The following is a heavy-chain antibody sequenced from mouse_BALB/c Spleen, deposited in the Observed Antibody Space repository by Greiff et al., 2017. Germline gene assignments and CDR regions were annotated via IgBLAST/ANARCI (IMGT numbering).Heavy chain of an antibody. V-gene: IGHV14-3*02. Sequence: EVMLVESGAELVKPGASVKLSCTASGFNIKDTYMHWVKQRPEQGLEWIGRIDPANGNTKYDPKFQGKAAITADTSSNTAYLQLSSLTSEDTAVYYCAGGLRQAGYWGQGTLVTVSA. CDR1: GFNIKDTY. J-gene: IGHJ3*01. CDR2: IDPANGNT. D-gene: IGHD2-4*01. CDR3: AGGLRQAGY.